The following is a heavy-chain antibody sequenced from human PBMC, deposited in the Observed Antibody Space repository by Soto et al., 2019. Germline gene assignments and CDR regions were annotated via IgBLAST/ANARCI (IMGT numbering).Heavy chain of an antibody. D-gene: IGHD3-10*01. CDR2: INHSGST. CDR3: ARGRRTMVRVFDY. Sequence: SETLSLTCAVYGGSFSGYYWSWIRQPPGKGLEWIGEINHSGSTNYNPSLKSRVTISVDTSKNQFSLKLSSVTAADTAVYYCARGRRTMVRVFDYWGQGTLVTVSS. CDR1: GGSFSGYY. V-gene: IGHV4-34*01. J-gene: IGHJ4*02.